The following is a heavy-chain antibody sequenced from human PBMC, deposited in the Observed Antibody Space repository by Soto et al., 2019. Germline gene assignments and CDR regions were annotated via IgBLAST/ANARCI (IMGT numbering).Heavy chain of an antibody. Sequence: HPGGSLRLSCAASGFTFGASALQWVRQASGKGLEWLGRIGSKGETYATTYAASVKGRFTISRDDSKNTAYLQMNSLKTEDTAVYYCTRHTVDIWGQGTMVTVSS. J-gene: IGHJ3*02. CDR2: IGSKGETYAT. D-gene: IGHD4-4*01. CDR1: GFTFGASA. CDR3: TRHTVDI. V-gene: IGHV3-73*01.